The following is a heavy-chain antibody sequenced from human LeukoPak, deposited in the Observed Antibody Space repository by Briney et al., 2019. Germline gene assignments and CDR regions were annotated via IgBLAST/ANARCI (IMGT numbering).Heavy chain of an antibody. J-gene: IGHJ4*02. Sequence: SETLSLTCTVSGGSISSGSYYWSWIRQPAGKGLEWFGRIYTSGSTNYNPSLKSRVTISVDTSKNQFSLKLGSVTAADTAVYYCASGDSSGYYDYWGQGTLVTVSS. D-gene: IGHD3-22*01. V-gene: IGHV4-61*02. CDR3: ASGDSSGYYDY. CDR2: IYTSGST. CDR1: GGSISSGSYY.